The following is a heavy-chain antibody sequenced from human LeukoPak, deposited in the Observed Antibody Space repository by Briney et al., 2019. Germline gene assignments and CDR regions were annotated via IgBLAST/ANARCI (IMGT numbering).Heavy chain of an antibody. CDR3: ARDGYNFHYFDY. V-gene: IGHV4-59*02. Sequence: PSETLSLTCTVSGGSVSSYYWSWIRQPPGKGLEWIGYIYYSGSINYNPSLKSRVTISVDTSKNQFSLKLSSVTAADTAVYYCARDGYNFHYFDYWGQGTLVTVSS. CDR1: GGSVSSYY. J-gene: IGHJ4*02. CDR2: IYYSGSI. D-gene: IGHD5-24*01.